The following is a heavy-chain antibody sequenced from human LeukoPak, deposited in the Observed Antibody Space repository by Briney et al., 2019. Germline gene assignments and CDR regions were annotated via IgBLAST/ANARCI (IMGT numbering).Heavy chain of an antibody. CDR3: ARKSSSGWYFDY. Sequence: PSETLSLTCSVSGGSISSYYWSWIRQPPGKGLEWIGYIYYSGSTNYNPSLKSRVTISVDTSKNQFSLKLSSVTAADTAVYYCARKSSSGWYFDYWGQGTLVTVSS. V-gene: IGHV4-59*01. J-gene: IGHJ4*02. CDR1: GGSISSYY. CDR2: IYYSGST. D-gene: IGHD6-19*01.